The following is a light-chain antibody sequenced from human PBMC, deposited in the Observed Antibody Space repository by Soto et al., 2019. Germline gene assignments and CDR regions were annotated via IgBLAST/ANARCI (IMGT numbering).Light chain of an antibody. J-gene: IGKJ1*01. CDR3: QQSYSIPWT. Sequence: DIPMTQSPSSLSASVGDTVTITCRASESIDIYLNWYQQKPGEAPRLLLYGASTLQRGVPSRFSASGSGTRVTLTISRLQPEDSATYFCQQSYSIPWTFGQGTKVEI. V-gene: IGKV1-39*01. CDR1: ESIDIY. CDR2: GAS.